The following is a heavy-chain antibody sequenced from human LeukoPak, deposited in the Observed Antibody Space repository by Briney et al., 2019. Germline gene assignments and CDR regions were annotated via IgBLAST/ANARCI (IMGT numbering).Heavy chain of an antibody. V-gene: IGHV3-30-3*01. CDR3: ARNLAMVRGALYYFDY. Sequence: GGSLRLSCAASGFTFSSYAMHWVRQAPGKGLEWVAVISYDGSNKYYADSVKGRFTISRDNSKNTLYLQMNSLRAEDTAVYYCARNLAMVRGALYYFDYWGQGTLVTVSS. D-gene: IGHD3-10*01. J-gene: IGHJ4*02. CDR1: GFTFSSYA. CDR2: ISYDGSNK.